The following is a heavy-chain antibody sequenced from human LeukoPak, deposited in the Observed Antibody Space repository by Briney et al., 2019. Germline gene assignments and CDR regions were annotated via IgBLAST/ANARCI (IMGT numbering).Heavy chain of an antibody. CDR1: GFTFSSYA. V-gene: IGHV3-30-3*01. CDR3: ASPPLRIFGVVIQNY. D-gene: IGHD3-3*01. CDR2: ISYDGSNK. J-gene: IGHJ4*02. Sequence: PGGSLRLSCAASGFTFSSYAMHWVRQAPGKGLEWVAVISYDGSNKYYADSVKGRFTISRVNSKNTLYLQMNSLRAEDTAVYYCASPPLRIFGVVIQNYWGQGTLVTVSS.